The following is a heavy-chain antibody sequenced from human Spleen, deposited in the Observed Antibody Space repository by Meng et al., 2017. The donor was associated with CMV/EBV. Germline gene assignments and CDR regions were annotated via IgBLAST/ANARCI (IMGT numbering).Heavy chain of an antibody. CDR1: GFTFSSYA. D-gene: IGHD3-3*01. V-gene: IGHV3-23*03. CDR3: ARGYDFWSAYFSTFDY. Sequence: GESLKISCAASGFTFSSYAMSWVRQAPGKGLEWVSVIYSGGSSTSYADSVKGRFTISRDNVKNSLYLQMNSLRVEDTAVFYCARGYDFWSAYFSTFDYWGQGTLVTVSS. J-gene: IGHJ4*02. CDR2: IYSGGSST.